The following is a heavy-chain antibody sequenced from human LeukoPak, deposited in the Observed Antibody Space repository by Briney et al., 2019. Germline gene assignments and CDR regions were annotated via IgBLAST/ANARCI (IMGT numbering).Heavy chain of an antibody. Sequence: SETLSLTCTVSGGSISSYYWSWIRQPPGKGLEWIGYIYYSGSTNYNPSLKSRVTMSVDTSKNQFSLKLSSVTAADTAVYYCARVGAITMIVVVTYDAFDIWGQGTMVTVSS. CDR2: IYYSGST. V-gene: IGHV4-59*12. CDR1: GGSISSYY. D-gene: IGHD3-22*01. J-gene: IGHJ3*02. CDR3: ARVGAITMIVVVTYDAFDI.